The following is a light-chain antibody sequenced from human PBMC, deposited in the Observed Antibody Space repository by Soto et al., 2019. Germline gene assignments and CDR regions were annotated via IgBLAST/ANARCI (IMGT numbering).Light chain of an antibody. J-gene: IGKJ4*01. Sequence: DIVMTQSPLSLPVTPGEPASISCRSSQSLLHSNGYNYLDWYLQKPGQSPQLLIYLGSNRASGVPDRFSGSGSGTDFTLKISRVEAEDVGVYYCMWLTFGGGTKVEIK. CDR1: QSLLHSNGYNY. V-gene: IGKV2-28*01. CDR2: LGS. CDR3: MWLT.